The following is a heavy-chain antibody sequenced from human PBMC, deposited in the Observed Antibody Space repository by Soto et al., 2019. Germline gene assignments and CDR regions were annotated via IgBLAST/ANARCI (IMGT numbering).Heavy chain of an antibody. V-gene: IGHV4-59*01. CDR3: ARESAGSGKNNWFDP. D-gene: IGHD3-10*01. CDR2: IYYSGST. Sequence: KTSETLSLTCTVSGGSISSYYWSWIRQPPGKGLEWIGFIYYSGSTNYNPSLKSRVTMSVDTSKNQLSLMLRSVTTADTAVYYCARESAGSGKNNWFDPWGQGTLVTVSS. CDR1: GGSISSYY. J-gene: IGHJ5*02.